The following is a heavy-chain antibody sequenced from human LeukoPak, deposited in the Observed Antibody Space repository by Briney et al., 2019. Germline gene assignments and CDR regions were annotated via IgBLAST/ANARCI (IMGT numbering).Heavy chain of an antibody. CDR2: INAGNGNT. D-gene: IGHD3-22*01. CDR1: GYTFTSYA. CDR3: ARDYYDSSGYYRVSPYYFDY. V-gene: IGHV1-3*01. Sequence: ASVKVSCKASGYTFTSYAMHWVRQAPGQRLEWMGWINAGNGNTKYSQKFQGRVTITRDTSASTAYMELSSLRSEDTAVYYCARDYYDSSGYYRVSPYYFDYWGQGTLVTVSS. J-gene: IGHJ4*02.